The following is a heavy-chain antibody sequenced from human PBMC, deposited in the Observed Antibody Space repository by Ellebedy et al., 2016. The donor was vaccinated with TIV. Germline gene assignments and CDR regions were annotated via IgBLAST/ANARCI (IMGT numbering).Heavy chain of an antibody. D-gene: IGHD1-14*01. V-gene: IGHV1-58*01. Sequence: SVKVSXKASGFTFTSSAVQWVRQARGQRLEWIGWIVVGSGNTNYAQKFQGRVTMTRNTSISTAYLDLSSLRSEDTAVYYCATRNPTYYYYYGMDVWGQGTTVTVSS. J-gene: IGHJ6*02. CDR3: ATRNPTYYYYYGMDV. CDR2: IVVGSGNT. CDR1: GFTFTSSA.